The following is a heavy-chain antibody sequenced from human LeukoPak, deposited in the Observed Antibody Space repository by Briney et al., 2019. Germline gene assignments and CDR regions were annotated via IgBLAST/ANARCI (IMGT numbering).Heavy chain of an antibody. CDR3: AKDISYYDSSGYWFDY. CDR1: GFTFDDYA. CDR2: ISRNSGSI. Sequence: PGGSLRLSCAASGFTFDDYAMHWVRQAPGKGLEWVSGISRNSGSIGYADSVKGRFTISRDNAKNSLYLQMNSLRAEDTALYYCAKDISYYDSSGYWFDYWGQGTLVTVSS. V-gene: IGHV3-9*01. J-gene: IGHJ4*02. D-gene: IGHD3-22*01.